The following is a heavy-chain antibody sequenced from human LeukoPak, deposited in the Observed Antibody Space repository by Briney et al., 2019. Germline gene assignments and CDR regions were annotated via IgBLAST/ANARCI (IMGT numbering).Heavy chain of an antibody. V-gene: IGHV3-23*01. D-gene: IGHD4-17*01. Sequence: GGSLRLSCAASGFTFSTYAMSWVRQAPGEGLEWVSTISGGGGGTYYADSVKGRFTISRDNSKNMLYLQMNSLGAEDTAVYYCAKDPDYGDYAYFIYWGQGTLVTVSS. J-gene: IGHJ4*02. CDR1: GFTFSTYA. CDR2: ISGGGGGT. CDR3: AKDPDYGDYAYFIY.